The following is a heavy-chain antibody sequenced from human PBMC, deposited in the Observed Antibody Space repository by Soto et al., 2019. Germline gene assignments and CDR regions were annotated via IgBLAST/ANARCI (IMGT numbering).Heavy chain of an antibody. V-gene: IGHV3-21*01. Sequence: GGSLRLSCAASGFTFSSYSMNWVRQAPGKGLEWVSSISSSSSYIYYADSVKGRFTISRDNAKNSLYLQMNSLRAEDTAVYYCARSVVVVADTPRERDYYYMDVWGKGTTVTVSS. CDR2: ISSSSSYI. D-gene: IGHD2-15*01. CDR1: GFTFSSYS. CDR3: ARSVVVVADTPRERDYYYMDV. J-gene: IGHJ6*03.